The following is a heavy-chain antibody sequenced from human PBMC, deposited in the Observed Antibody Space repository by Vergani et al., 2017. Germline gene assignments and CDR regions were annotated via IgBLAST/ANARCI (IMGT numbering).Heavy chain of an antibody. CDR3: TTDYLHDFWSGSNWFDP. CDR2: FKSKTDGGTT. D-gene: IGHD3-3*01. Sequence: EVQLVESGGGLVKPGGSLRLSCADSGFTFSNAWMSWVRQAPGKGLEWVGRFKSKTDGGTTDYAAPVKGRFTLSRDASKQTMYLQMNSLKTEDTAVYYGTTDYLHDFWSGSNWFDPWGQGTLVTVSS. V-gene: IGHV3-15*01. J-gene: IGHJ5*02. CDR1: GFTFSNAW.